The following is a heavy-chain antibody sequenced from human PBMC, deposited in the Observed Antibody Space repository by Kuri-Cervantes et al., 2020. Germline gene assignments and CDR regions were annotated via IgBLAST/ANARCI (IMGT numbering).Heavy chain of an antibody. CDR2: IRLDGNNI. J-gene: IGHJ4*02. CDR1: GFVFSNYG. V-gene: IGHV3-33*01. D-gene: IGHD6-13*01. Sequence: LSLTCAASGFVFSNYGMHWVRQAAGKGLEWVAVIRLDGNNIYYGDSVQGRFTISRDNSKKTLYLQMDSLRVDDTAVYYCARDPIAATGRGGSFDYWGQGTPVTVSS. CDR3: ARDPIAATGRGGSFDY.